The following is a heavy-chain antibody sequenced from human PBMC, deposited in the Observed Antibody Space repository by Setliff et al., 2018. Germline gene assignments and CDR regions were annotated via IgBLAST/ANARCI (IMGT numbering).Heavy chain of an antibody. CDR3: ARERGSYGKLYYYYGMDV. V-gene: IGHV3-30-3*01. J-gene: IGHJ6*02. CDR1: GFTFSNAW. D-gene: IGHD1-26*01. CDR2: ISYDGSNK. Sequence: PGGSLRLSCTASGFTFSNAWMSWVRQAPGKGLEWVAVISYDGSNKYYADSVKGRFTISRDNSKNTLYLQMNSLRAEDTAVYYCARERGSYGKLYYYYGMDVWGQGTTVTVSS.